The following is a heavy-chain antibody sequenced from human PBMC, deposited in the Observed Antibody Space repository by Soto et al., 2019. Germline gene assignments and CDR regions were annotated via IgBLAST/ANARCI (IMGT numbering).Heavy chain of an antibody. CDR2: IYYSGST. V-gene: IGHV4-39*01. J-gene: IGHJ5*02. Sequence: SETLSLTCTVSGGSISRSTYYWGWIRQPPGKGLEWIGSIYYSGSTYYRPSLKSRVTISVDTSKNQFSLKLSPVTAADTAVYYCARQVPAAIRLGWFDPWGQGTLVTVSS. CDR1: GGSISRSTYY. D-gene: IGHD2-2*02. CDR3: ARQVPAAIRLGWFDP.